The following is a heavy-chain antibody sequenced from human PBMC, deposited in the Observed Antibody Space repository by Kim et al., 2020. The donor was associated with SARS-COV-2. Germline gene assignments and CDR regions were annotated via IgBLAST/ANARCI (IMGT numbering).Heavy chain of an antibody. Sequence: SQTLSLTCAISGDSVSSNSAAWNWIRQSPSRGLEWLGRTYYRSKWYNDYAVSVKSRITINPDTSKNQFSLQLNSVTPEDTAVYYCAREGQLELRYYYYGMDVWGQGTTVTVSS. CDR3: AREGQLELRYYYYGMDV. D-gene: IGHD1-7*01. V-gene: IGHV6-1*01. CDR2: TYYRSKWYN. CDR1: GDSVSSNSAA. J-gene: IGHJ6*02.